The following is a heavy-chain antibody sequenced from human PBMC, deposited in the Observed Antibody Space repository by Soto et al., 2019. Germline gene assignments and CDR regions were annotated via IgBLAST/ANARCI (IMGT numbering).Heavy chain of an antibody. D-gene: IGHD6-13*01. Sequence: GGSLRLSCAASGFTFSSYAMSWVRQAPGKGLEWVSAISGSGGSTYYADSVKGRFTISRDNSKNTLYLQMNSLRAEDTAVYYCAKDLRIAAAGTEYFQHWGQGTLVTVSS. V-gene: IGHV3-23*01. CDR1: GFTFSSYA. CDR2: ISGSGGST. CDR3: AKDLRIAAAGTEYFQH. J-gene: IGHJ1*01.